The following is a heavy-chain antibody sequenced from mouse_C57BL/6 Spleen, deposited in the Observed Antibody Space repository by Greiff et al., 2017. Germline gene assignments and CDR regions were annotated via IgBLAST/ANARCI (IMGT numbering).Heavy chain of an antibody. Sequence: VKDRFTISRDDSESMLYLQMNNLKTEDTAMYYCVSPLFDYWGQGTTLTVSS. CDR3: VSPLFDY. J-gene: IGHJ2*01. V-gene: IGHV10-1*01. D-gene: IGHD6-5*01.